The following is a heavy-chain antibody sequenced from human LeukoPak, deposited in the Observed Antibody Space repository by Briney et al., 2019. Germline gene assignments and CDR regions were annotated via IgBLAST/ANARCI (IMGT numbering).Heavy chain of an antibody. V-gene: IGHV1-18*01. CDR1: GYTVTSYG. Sequence: ASVKVSCKASGYTVTSYGITWVRQAPGQGLEWMGWISSYNGDTKYAQKVQGRVTVTTDTSTSTAYMELRSLSLDDTAVYYCARGDYGGGFDYWGQGTLVTVSS. D-gene: IGHD4-23*01. CDR3: ARGDYGGGFDY. CDR2: ISSYNGDT. J-gene: IGHJ4*02.